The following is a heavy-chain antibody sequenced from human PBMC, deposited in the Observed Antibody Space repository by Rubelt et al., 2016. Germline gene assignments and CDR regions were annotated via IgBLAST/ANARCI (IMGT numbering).Heavy chain of an antibody. V-gene: IGHV4-39*07. D-gene: IGHD3-10*01. CDR2: INHSGSN. Sequence: QLQLQESGPGLVKPSETLSLTCTVSGGSISSSSYYWGWIRQPPGKGLEWIGEINHSGSNNYNTSLKSRVTTSVDTSKKHFSLKLSSVTAADTAVYYCAGEYGMDVWGQGTTVTVSS. J-gene: IGHJ6*02. CDR3: AGEYGMDV. CDR1: GGSISSSSYY.